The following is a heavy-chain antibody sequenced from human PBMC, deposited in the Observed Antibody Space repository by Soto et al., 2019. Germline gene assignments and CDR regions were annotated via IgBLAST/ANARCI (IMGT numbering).Heavy chain of an antibody. CDR2: INHSGST. CDR3: ARTQLLYRHNWFDP. D-gene: IGHD1-1*01. Sequence: SETLSLTCAVYGGSFSGYYWSWIRQPPGKGLEWIGEINHSGSTNYNPSLKSRVTISVDTSKNQFSLKLSSVTAADTAVYYCARTQLLYRHNWFDPWGQGTLVTVSS. CDR1: GGSFSGYY. V-gene: IGHV4-34*01. J-gene: IGHJ5*02.